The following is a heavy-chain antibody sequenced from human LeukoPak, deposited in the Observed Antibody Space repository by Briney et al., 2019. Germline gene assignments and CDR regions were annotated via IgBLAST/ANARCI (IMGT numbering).Heavy chain of an antibody. V-gene: IGHV4-38-2*02. CDR2: VYHSGNT. CDR1: GYSITSGFY. Sequence: SETLSLTCTVSGYSITSGFYWAWIRQPPGKGLEWIGSVYHSGNTFYNPSLKSRFSISVDTSKNQFSLKVNSVTVADTAVYYCARVSSSWYQDWYFDLWGRGTLVTVSS. J-gene: IGHJ2*01. D-gene: IGHD6-13*01. CDR3: ARVSSSWYQDWYFDL.